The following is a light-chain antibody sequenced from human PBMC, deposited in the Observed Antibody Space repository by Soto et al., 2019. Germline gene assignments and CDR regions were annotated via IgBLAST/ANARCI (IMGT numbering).Light chain of an antibody. V-gene: IGKV1-5*01. J-gene: IGKJ1*01. CDR3: QQYHTSWT. CDR2: DGF. Sequence: DIQMTQSPSSLSASVGDRVTLTCRASQSISRWLAWYKQKPGKAPNLLIHDGFSLESGVPSRFSGSGSGTEFTLTITSLKPDDFATDYCQQYHTSWTFGQGTKVDIK. CDR1: QSISRW.